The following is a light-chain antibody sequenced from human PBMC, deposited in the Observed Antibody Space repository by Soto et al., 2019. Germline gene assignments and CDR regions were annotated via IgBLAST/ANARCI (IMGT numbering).Light chain of an antibody. CDR1: QSVDIY. V-gene: IGKV3-11*01. J-gene: IGKJ5*01. CDR3: QQRSNLPPT. Sequence: EIVLTQSPATLSLSPGERATLSCRASQSVDIYLAWYRQIPGQAPRLLIYDASNRATGIPDRFSGDGSGTDFTLTISSLEPEDFAIYYCQQRSNLPPTFGQGTRLEIK. CDR2: DAS.